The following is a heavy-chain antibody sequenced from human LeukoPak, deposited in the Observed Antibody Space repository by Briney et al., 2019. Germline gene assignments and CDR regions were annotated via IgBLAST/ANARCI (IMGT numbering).Heavy chain of an antibody. V-gene: IGHV3-21*01. Sequence: GSLRLSCAASGFTFSSYSMNWVRQAPGKGLEWVSSISSSSSYIYYADSVKGRFTISRDNAKNSLYLQMNSLRAEDTAVYYCAKTDLSGSSRYYFDYWGQGTLVTVSS. D-gene: IGHD3-10*01. J-gene: IGHJ4*02. CDR3: AKTDLSGSSRYYFDY. CDR1: GFTFSSYS. CDR2: ISSSSSYI.